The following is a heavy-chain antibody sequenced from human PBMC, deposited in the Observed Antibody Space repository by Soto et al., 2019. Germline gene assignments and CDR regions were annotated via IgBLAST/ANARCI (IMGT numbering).Heavy chain of an antibody. CDR1: GGSFSGYY. V-gene: IGHV4-34*01. CDR2: INHSGST. CDR3: ARAYSGWPNNWFDP. D-gene: IGHD6-19*01. J-gene: IGHJ5*02. Sequence: SETLSLTCAVDGGSFSGYYWSWIRQPPGKGLEWIGEINHSGSTNYNPSLKSRVTISVDTSKNQFSLKLSSVTAADTAVYYCARAYSGWPNNWFDPWGQGTLVTVSS.